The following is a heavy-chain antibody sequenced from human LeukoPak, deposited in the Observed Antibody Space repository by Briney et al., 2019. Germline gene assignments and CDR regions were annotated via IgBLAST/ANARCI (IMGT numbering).Heavy chain of an antibody. Sequence: GGSLRLSCAAAGFTFSDYYMSWIRQAPGKGLEWLSYISRSGSHTPYAESVKGRFTVSRDNAKNSLSLELNSLRVDDTAIYYCARVGSTAEAGTPDYWGQGTLVTVSS. CDR3: ARVGSTAEAGTPDY. V-gene: IGHV3-11*06. D-gene: IGHD6-13*01. CDR1: GFTFSDYY. CDR2: ISRSGSHT. J-gene: IGHJ4*02.